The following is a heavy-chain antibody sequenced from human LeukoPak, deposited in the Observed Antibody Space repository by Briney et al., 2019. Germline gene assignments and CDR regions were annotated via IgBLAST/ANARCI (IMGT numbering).Heavy chain of an antibody. CDR2: IPKDESNK. Sequence: GRSLRLSCAASGFTFSTFGMHWVRQAPGKGLEWVSYIPKDESNKYYAASVKGRFTISRDTSKKTLFLQMNSLRVEDTAVYYCAKDDPVIDYWGQGTLVTVSS. J-gene: IGHJ4*02. V-gene: IGHV3-30*02. CDR3: AKDDPVIDY. CDR1: GFTFSTFG.